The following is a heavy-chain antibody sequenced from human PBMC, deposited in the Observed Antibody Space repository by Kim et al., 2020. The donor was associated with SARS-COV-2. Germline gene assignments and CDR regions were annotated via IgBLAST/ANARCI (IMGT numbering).Heavy chain of an antibody. CDR3: ARLSNRYYYGMDV. CDR1: GFTFSSYA. J-gene: IGHJ6*02. V-gene: IGHV3-30-3*01. CDR2: ISYDGSNK. Sequence: GGSLRLSCAASGFTFSSYAMHWVRQAPGKGLEWVAVISYDGSNKYYADSVKGRFTISRDNSKNTLYLQMNSLRAEDTAVYYCARLSNRYYYGMDVWGQGTTVTVSS.